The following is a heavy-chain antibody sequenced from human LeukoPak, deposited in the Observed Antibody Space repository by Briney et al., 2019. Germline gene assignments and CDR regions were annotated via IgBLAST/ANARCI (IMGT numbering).Heavy chain of an antibody. Sequence: PGGSLRLSCAASGFTFSSYAMSWVRQAPGKGLESVSAISGSGGSTYYADSVKGRFTISRDNSKNTLYLQMHSLRAEDTAVYYCAKELGYCSGGSCYSPGYYFDYWGQGTLVTVSS. CDR1: GFTFSSYA. V-gene: IGHV3-23*01. CDR3: AKELGYCSGGSCYSPGYYFDY. J-gene: IGHJ4*02. D-gene: IGHD2-15*01. CDR2: ISGSGGST.